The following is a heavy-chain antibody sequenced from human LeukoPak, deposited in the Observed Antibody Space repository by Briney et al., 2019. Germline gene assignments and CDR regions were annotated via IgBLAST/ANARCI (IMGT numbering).Heavy chain of an antibody. CDR3: ARGWELFDDAFDI. V-gene: IGHV3-30*04. D-gene: IGHD1-26*01. J-gene: IGHJ3*02. CDR1: GFTFSSYA. CDR2: ISYDGSNK. Sequence: GRSLRLSCAASGFTFSSYAMHWVRQAPGKGLEGGAVISYDGSNKYYADSVKGRFTISRDNSKNTLYLQMNSLRAEDTAVYYCARGWELFDDAFDIWGQGTMVTVSS.